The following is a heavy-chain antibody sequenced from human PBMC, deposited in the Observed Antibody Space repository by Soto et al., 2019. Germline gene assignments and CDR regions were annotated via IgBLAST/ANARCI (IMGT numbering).Heavy chain of an antibody. CDR1: GYSFTSYW. Sequence: GESLKISCKGSGYSFTSYWISWVRQMPGKGLEWMGRIDPSDSYTNYSPSFQGHVTISADKSISTAYLQWSSLKASDTAMYYCASGDSTGCHESRVDTWGQETLVTVSS. CDR3: ASGDSTGCHESRVDT. J-gene: IGHJ5*02. V-gene: IGHV5-10-1*01. CDR2: IDPSDSYT. D-gene: IGHD3-22*01.